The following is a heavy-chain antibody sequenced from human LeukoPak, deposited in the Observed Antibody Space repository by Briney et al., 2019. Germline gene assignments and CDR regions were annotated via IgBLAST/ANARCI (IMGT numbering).Heavy chain of an antibody. CDR1: GGSISSFY. CDR3: ARVVGRGDFWSGYYTPTYFDY. J-gene: IGHJ4*02. D-gene: IGHD3-3*01. Sequence: PSETLSLTCTVSGGSISSFYWSWIRQPPGKGLEWIGYIYYSGSTNYNPSLKSQATISVDASKNQFSLKLSSVTAADTAVYYCARVVGRGDFWSGYYTPTYFDYWGQGTLVTVSS. CDR2: IYYSGST. V-gene: IGHV4-59*08.